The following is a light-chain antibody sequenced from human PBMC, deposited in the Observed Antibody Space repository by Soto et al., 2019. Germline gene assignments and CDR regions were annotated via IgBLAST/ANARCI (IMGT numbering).Light chain of an antibody. CDR3: QQYNSYSRT. J-gene: IGKJ1*01. Sequence: DIQMTQSPSTLSASVGDRVTITCRASQTLSTSLAWYQQKPGKAPKLLIYRASSLESGVPSRFSGSGSGTEFTLTISSLQPDDFATYYCQQYNSYSRTFGQGTKVDIK. CDR1: QTLSTS. V-gene: IGKV1-5*03. CDR2: RAS.